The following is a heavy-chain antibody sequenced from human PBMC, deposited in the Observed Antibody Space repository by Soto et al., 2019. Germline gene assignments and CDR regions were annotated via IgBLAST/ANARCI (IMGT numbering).Heavy chain of an antibody. Sequence: PGGSLRLSCAASGFTLSSYAMSWVRQAPGKGLEWVSAISGSGGSTYYADSVKGRFTISRDNSKNTLYVQMNSLRAEDTAVYYCARIPYCSGGSCYSGWYFDLWGRGILVTVSS. D-gene: IGHD2-15*01. CDR2: ISGSGGST. V-gene: IGHV3-23*01. J-gene: IGHJ2*01. CDR1: GFTLSSYA. CDR3: ARIPYCSGGSCYSGWYFDL.